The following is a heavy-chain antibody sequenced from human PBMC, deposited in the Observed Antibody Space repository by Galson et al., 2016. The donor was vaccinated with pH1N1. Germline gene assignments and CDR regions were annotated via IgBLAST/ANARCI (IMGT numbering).Heavy chain of an antibody. CDR2: IIPIFGTS. V-gene: IGHV1-69*05. CDR1: GSTFSSSG. J-gene: IGHJ4*02. CDR3: ARRYYFDY. Sequence: SVKVSCKASGSTFSSSGINWVRQAPGQGLEWMGGIIPIFGTSKYAQKFQGRISLTRDTSTNSVHMELSTLRPDDSAIYFCARRYYFDYWGQGTLVTVSS.